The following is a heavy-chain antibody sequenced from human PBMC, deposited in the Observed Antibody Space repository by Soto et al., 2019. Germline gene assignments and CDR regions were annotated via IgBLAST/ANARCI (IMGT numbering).Heavy chain of an antibody. CDR1: GFTVSSNY. V-gene: IGHV3-53*01. D-gene: IGHD4-4*01. Sequence: EVQLVESGGGLIQPGGSLRLSCAASGFTVSSNYMSWVRQAPGKGLEWVSVIYSGGSTYYADSVKGRFTISRDNSKNTLYLQMNSLRAEDTAVYYCARDERLQNDAFDIWGQGTMVTVSS. J-gene: IGHJ3*02. CDR3: ARDERLQNDAFDI. CDR2: IYSGGST.